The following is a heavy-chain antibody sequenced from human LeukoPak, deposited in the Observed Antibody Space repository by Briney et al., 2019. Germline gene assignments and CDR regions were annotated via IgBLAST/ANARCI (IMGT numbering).Heavy chain of an antibody. J-gene: IGHJ4*02. V-gene: IGHV4-30-4*01. CDR1: GGSISRGDYY. Sequence: SETLSLTCTVSGGSISRGDYYWSWIRQPPGKGLEWIGYIYYSGSTDYNPSLKSRVTISVDTSKNQFSLKLSSVTAADTAMYYCARLLGPMVVAAAGYWGQGTLVTVSS. D-gene: IGHD2-15*01. CDR3: ARLLGPMVVAAAGY. CDR2: IYYSGST.